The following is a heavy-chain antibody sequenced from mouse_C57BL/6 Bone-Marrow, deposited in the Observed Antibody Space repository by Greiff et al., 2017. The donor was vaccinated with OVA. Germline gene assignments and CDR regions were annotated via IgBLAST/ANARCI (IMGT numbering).Heavy chain of an antibody. V-gene: IGHV5-17*01. CDR3: ARSDYDYFDY. D-gene: IGHD2-4*01. CDR2: ISSGGSTI. CDR1: GFTFSDYG. Sequence: DVQLVESGGGLVKPGGSLKLSCAASGFTFSDYGMHWVRQAPEKGLEWVAYISSGGSTIYYADTVKGRFTISRDNAKNTLFLQMTSLRSEDTAMYYCARSDYDYFDYWGQGTTLTVSS. J-gene: IGHJ2*01.